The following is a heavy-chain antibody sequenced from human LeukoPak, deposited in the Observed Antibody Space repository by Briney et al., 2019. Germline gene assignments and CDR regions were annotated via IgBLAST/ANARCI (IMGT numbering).Heavy chain of an antibody. CDR2: IISSSSYI. J-gene: IGHJ4*02. V-gene: IGHV3-21*01. CDR1: GFTFSNYT. D-gene: IGHD5-18*01. CDR3: ARDLDVDTAMVNVDY. Sequence: TGGSLRLSCAASGFTFSNYTMSWVRQAPGEGLEWVSSIISSSSYIYYADSVKGRFTISRDNAKNSLYLQMNSLRAEDTAVYYCARDLDVDTAMVNVDYWGQGTLVTVSS.